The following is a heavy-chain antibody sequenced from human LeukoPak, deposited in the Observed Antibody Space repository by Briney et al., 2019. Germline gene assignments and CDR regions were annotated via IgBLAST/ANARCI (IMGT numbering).Heavy chain of an antibody. J-gene: IGHJ5*02. Sequence: SETLSLTCNVSGGSISSGGYYWSWIRQHPGKGLEWIGYIYYSGSTYYNPSLKSRVTISVDTSKNRFSLKLSSVTAADTAVYYCARWQGPNMFDPWGQGTLVTVSS. CDR2: IYYSGST. V-gene: IGHV4-31*03. CDR3: ARWQGPNMFDP. CDR1: GGSISSGGYY.